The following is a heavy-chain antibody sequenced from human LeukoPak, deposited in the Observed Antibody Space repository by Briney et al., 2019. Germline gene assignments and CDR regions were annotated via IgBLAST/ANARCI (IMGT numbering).Heavy chain of an antibody. V-gene: IGHV4-38-2*02. J-gene: IGHJ4*02. CDR3: ARDRGRATYSSSSDY. CDR2: IYHSGDT. Sequence: PSETLPLTCAVSGYSISSGYYWGWIRQPPGKGLEWIGTIYHSGDTYYNPSLKSRLTISVDTSKNQFSLRLTSVAAAGTAVYYCARDRGRATYSSSSDYWGQGTLVTVSS. D-gene: IGHD6-6*01. CDR1: GYSISSGYY.